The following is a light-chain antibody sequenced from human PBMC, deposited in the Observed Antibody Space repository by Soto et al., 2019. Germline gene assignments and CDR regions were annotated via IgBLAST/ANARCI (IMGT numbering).Light chain of an antibody. Sequence: EIVLTQSPGTLSLSLGERATLSCRASQSVSSSYLAWYQQKPGQTPRLLIYGASSRATGIPDRFSCSGSGTDFTLTISRLEPEDFAVYYCQQYGTLPTTFGPGTKVEIK. V-gene: IGKV3-20*01. CDR3: QQYGTLPTT. J-gene: IGKJ1*01. CDR1: QSVSSSY. CDR2: GAS.